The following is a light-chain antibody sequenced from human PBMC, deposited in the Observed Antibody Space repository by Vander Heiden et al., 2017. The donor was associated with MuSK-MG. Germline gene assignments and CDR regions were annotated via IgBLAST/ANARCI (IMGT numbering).Light chain of an antibody. V-gene: IGKV3-11*01. CDR2: DAS. J-gene: IGKJ3*01. CDR1: QSVSSY. Sequence: EIVLTQSPATLSLSPGERATLSCRASQSVSSYLAWYQQKPGQAPRLLIYDASNRATGIPARFSGSGSGTDFTLTISSLEPEDFAVYYCQQRWNWPHQFGDGTKVDIK. CDR3: QQRWNWPHQ.